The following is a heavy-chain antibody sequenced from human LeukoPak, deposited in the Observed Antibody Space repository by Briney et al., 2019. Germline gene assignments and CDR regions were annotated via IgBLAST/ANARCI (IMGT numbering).Heavy chain of an antibody. V-gene: IGHV4-38-2*02. J-gene: IGHJ4*02. CDR2: IYHSGST. Sequence: PSETLSLTCAVSGGSISGYYWGWIRQPPGKGLEWIGSIYHSGSTYYNPSLKSRVTISVDTSKNQFSLKLSSVTAADTAVYYCARELKYYDSSGSIINYFDYWGQGTLVTVSS. CDR3: ARELKYYDSSGSIINYFDY. CDR1: GGSISGYY. D-gene: IGHD3-22*01.